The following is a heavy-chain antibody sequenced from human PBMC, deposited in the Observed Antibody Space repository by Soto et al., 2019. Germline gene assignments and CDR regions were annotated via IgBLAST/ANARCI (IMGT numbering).Heavy chain of an antibody. Sequence: EVQLVESGGGLVQPGGSLRLSCAASGFTFSSYWMHWIHQAQGKGLVWVSRIDRDGSSTAYADSVKGRFTISRDNAKNTLYLQMNSLRAEDTAVYYCARWGSSYYGMDVWGQGTTVTVSS. J-gene: IGHJ6*02. V-gene: IGHV3-74*01. D-gene: IGHD7-27*01. CDR3: ARWGSSYYGMDV. CDR2: IDRDGSST. CDR1: GFTFSSYW.